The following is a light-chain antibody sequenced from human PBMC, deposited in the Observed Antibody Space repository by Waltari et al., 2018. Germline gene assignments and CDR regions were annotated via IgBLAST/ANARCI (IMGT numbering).Light chain of an antibody. V-gene: IGKV3-20*01. CDR3: QHYVRLPVT. J-gene: IGKJ1*01. CDR2: GAS. CDR1: QSVSRT. Sequence: IVLTQSPGTLSLSPGERATLSCRASQSVSRTLAWYKQKPGQAPRLLIYGASTRAAGIPDRFSGSGSGTDFSLTISRLEPEDFAVYYCQHYVRLPVTFGQGTKVEIK.